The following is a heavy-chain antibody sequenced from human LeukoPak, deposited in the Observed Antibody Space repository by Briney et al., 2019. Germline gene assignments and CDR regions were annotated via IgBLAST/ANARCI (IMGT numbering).Heavy chain of an antibody. Sequence: PGGSLRLSCAASGLTFSNYWMSWVRQAPGKGLEWVANIKQDGSEKYYVDSVKGRFTISRDNAKNSLYLQMNSLRAEDTAVYYCARAGLLWFGESRMDVWGQGTTVTVSS. CDR1: GLTFSNYW. D-gene: IGHD3-10*01. J-gene: IGHJ6*02. CDR2: IKQDGSEK. CDR3: ARAGLLWFGESRMDV. V-gene: IGHV3-7*01.